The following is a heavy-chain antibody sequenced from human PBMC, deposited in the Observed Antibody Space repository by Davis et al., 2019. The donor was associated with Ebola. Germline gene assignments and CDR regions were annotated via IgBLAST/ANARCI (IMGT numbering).Heavy chain of an antibody. V-gene: IGHV1-69*13. D-gene: IGHD3-10*01. J-gene: IGHJ6*02. Sequence: SVKVSCKASGGTFSGYGISWVRQAPGQGLEWMGGIIPLFGTVNHAQKFQGRVTITADESTTTAYMELTSLRSEDTAVYYCARSRIIMVQGVKKDSYYYGMDVWGQGTTVTVSS. CDR3: ARSRIIMVQGVKKDSYYYGMDV. CDR1: GGTFSGYG. CDR2: IIPLFGTV.